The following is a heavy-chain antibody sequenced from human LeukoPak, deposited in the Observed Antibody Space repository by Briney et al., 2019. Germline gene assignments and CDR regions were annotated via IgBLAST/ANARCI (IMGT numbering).Heavy chain of an antibody. Sequence: SSETLSLTCTVSGYSISTGYYWDWIRQPPGKGLEWIGTFYHGGSTYYNPSLKSRVTISVDTSKNQFSLKLSSVTAADTAVYYCTRPGDGPPYFDYWGQGTLVTVSS. V-gene: IGHV4-38-2*02. D-gene: IGHD7-27*01. CDR3: TRPGDGPPYFDY. CDR2: FYHGGST. J-gene: IGHJ4*02. CDR1: GYSISTGYY.